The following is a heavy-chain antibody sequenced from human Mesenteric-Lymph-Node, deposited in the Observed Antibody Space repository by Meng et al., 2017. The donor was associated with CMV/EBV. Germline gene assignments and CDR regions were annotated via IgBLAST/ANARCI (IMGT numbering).Heavy chain of an antibody. D-gene: IGHD2-2*03. J-gene: IGHJ4*02. CDR3: AGRPLGYCSSTGCYDY. Sequence: GESLKISCAASGFTVSCNYMKWVRQAPGKGLEWVSMIYAGGDTYYADSVKGRFTISRDNSKNTLYLQMNNLRAEDTAVYYCAGRPLGYCSSTGCYDYWGQGTQVTVSS. V-gene: IGHV3-53*01. CDR1: GFTVSCNY. CDR2: IYAGGDT.